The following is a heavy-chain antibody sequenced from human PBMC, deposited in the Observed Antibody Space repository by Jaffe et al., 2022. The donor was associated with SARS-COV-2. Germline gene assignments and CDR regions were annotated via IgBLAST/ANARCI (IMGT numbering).Heavy chain of an antibody. J-gene: IGHJ4*02. V-gene: IGHV3-23*04. CDR3: AKDPQWELPIPGREADY. CDR1: GFTFSSYA. Sequence: EVQLVESGGGLVQPGGSLRLSCAASGFTFSSYAMSWVRQAPGKGLEWVSAISGSGGSTYYADSVKGRFTISRDNSKNTLYLQMNSLRAEDTAVYYCAKDPQWELPIPGREADYWGQGTLVTVSS. CDR2: ISGSGGST. D-gene: IGHD1-26*01.